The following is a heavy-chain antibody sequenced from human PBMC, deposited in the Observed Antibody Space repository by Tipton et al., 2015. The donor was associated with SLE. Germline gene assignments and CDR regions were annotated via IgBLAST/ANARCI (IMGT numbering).Heavy chain of an antibody. D-gene: IGHD5-12*01. J-gene: IGHJ4*02. CDR2: IYYSGSS. V-gene: IGHV4-59*02. CDR1: GVSVTRYY. Sequence: TLSLTCTVSGVSVTRYYWSWIRQPPGKGLEWIGYIYYSGSSDYNPSLKSRVSISVDTSKNQFSLRLRSVTAADTAVYYCARYASGTFPRDLFDSWGQGTLLTVSS. CDR3: ARYASGTFPRDLFDS.